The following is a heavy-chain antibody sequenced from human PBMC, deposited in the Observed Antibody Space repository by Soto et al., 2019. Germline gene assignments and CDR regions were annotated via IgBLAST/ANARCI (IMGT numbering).Heavy chain of an antibody. V-gene: IGHV1-69*01. CDR3: ASAAHIVVVTANLDDAFDI. CDR2: IIPIFGTA. J-gene: IGHJ3*02. Sequence: QVQLVQSGAEVKKPGSSVKVSCKASGGTFSSYAISWVRQAPGQGLEWMGGIIPIFGTANYAQKFQGRVTITADDSTRTAEMELSSLRSEDTAVYYCASAAHIVVVTANLDDAFDIWGHGTMVTVSS. D-gene: IGHD2-21*02. CDR1: GGTFSSYA.